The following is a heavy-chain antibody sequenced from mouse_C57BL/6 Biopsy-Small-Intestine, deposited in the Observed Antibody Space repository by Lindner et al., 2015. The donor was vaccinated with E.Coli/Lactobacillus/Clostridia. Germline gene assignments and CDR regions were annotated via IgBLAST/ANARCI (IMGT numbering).Heavy chain of an antibody. D-gene: IGHD2-5*01. CDR3: ARAPLYSNYAMDS. V-gene: IGHV1-14*01. Sequence: EKFKGKATLTSDKSSSTAYMELSSLTSEDSAVYYCARAPLYSNYAMDSWGQGTSVTVSS. J-gene: IGHJ4*01.